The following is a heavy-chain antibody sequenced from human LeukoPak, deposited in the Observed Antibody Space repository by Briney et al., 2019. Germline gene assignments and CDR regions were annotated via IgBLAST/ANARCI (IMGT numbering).Heavy chain of an antibody. D-gene: IGHD3-10*01. CDR2: IKQDESEK. Sequence: GGSLRLSCAASGFTFSNYWMTWVRQAPGKGLEWVANIKQDESEKYYVDSVKGRFTISRDNAKNSLYLQMNSLRVEDTAVYYCGRHRSGSGTYFIDHWGQGTLVSVSS. V-gene: IGHV3-7*01. J-gene: IGHJ4*02. CDR1: GFTFSNYW. CDR3: GRHRSGSGTYFIDH.